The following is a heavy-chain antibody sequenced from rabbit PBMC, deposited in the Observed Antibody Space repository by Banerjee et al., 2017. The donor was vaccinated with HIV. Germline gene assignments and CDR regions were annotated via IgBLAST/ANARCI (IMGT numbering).Heavy chain of an antibody. Sequence: QSLEESGGDLVKPGASLTLTCTASGFSFSSSYYMCWVRQAPGKGLEWIACIYAGSSGSTYYASWAKGRFTISKTSSTTVTLQMTSLTAADTATYFCAKTYSRYGYGHDLWGPGTLVTVS. J-gene: IGHJ4*01. D-gene: IGHD6-1*01. CDR1: GFSFSSSYY. CDR2: IYAGSSGST. CDR3: AKTYSRYGYGHDL. V-gene: IGHV1S40*01.